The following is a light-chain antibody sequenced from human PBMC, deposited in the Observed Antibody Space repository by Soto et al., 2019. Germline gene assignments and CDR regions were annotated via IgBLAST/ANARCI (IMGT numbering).Light chain of an antibody. CDR1: QSVNTY. V-gene: IGKV3-11*01. CDR3: QQGGS. J-gene: IGKJ4*01. CDR2: DGF. Sequence: EIVLTQSPATLSLSPGEGATLSCRASQSVNTYLAWYQQKPGQAPRLLIYDGFNMATGIPARFSGSGSGTDFTLTISSLEAEYFAVYYCQQGGSFGGGTKVEI.